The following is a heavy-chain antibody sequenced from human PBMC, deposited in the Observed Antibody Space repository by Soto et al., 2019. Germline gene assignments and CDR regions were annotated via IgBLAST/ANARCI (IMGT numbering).Heavy chain of an antibody. Sequence: SLRLSCAASXFTFSSYWMSWVRQAPGKGLEWVSSISGGGTGTYSADAVKGRFTISSDKPRNTVYLQMSSLRAEDTAVYYCAKGNYYDNFGNWVANQAFDYWGQGNLVTVSS. CDR1: XFTFSSYW. D-gene: IGHD3-10*01. CDR3: AKGNYYDNFGNWVANQAFDY. V-gene: IGHV3-23*01. J-gene: IGHJ4*02. CDR2: ISGGGTGT.